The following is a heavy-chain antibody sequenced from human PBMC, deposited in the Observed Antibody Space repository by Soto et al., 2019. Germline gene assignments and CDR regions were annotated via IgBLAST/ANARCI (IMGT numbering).Heavy chain of an antibody. V-gene: IGHV1-3*01. Sequence: GASVKVSCKASGYTFTSYAMHWVRQAPGQRLEWMGWINAGNGNTKYSQKFQGRVTITRDTSASTAYMELSSLRSEDTAVYYCARGLGATDAFDIWGQGTMVTVSS. CDR3: ARGLGATDAFDI. D-gene: IGHD1-26*01. CDR1: GYTFTSYA. CDR2: INAGNGNT. J-gene: IGHJ3*02.